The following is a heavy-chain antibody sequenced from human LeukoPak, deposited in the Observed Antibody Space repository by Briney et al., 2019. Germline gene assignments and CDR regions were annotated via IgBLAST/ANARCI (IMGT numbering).Heavy chain of an antibody. CDR3: ARQTVIGLLYFDY. CDR2: IYPGDSDT. CDR1: GYSFTNYW. V-gene: IGHV5-51*01. Sequence: GESLQISFKASGYSFTNYWICWVRQMPGKGLEWMRIIYPGDSDTRYTPSFQGQVTISADKSITTSYLKWSSLKGAATAMYYCARQTVIGLLYFDYWGQGNLVTVSS. D-gene: IGHD2-21*01. J-gene: IGHJ4*02.